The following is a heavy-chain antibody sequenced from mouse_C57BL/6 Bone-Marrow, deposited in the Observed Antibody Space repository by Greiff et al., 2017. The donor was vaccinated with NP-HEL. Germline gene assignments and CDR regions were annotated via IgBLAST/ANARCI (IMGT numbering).Heavy chain of an antibody. CDR1: GYAFSSSW. J-gene: IGHJ2*01. CDR3: AKGYGSSSDY. Sequence: VQLQQSGPELVKPGASVKISCKASGYAFSSSWMNWVKQRPGKGLEWIGRIYPGDGDTNYNGKFKGKATLTADKSSSTAYMQLSSLTSEDSAVYFCAKGYGSSSDYWGQGTTLTVSS. V-gene: IGHV1-82*01. CDR2: IYPGDGDT. D-gene: IGHD1-1*01.